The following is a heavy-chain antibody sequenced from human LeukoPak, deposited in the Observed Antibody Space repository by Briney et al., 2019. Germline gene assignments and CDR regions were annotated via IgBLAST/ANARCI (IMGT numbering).Heavy chain of an antibody. CDR2: IYYSGST. D-gene: IGHD2-21*02. CDR3: ARRVVTNMVWFDP. Sequence: PSETLSLTCIVSGGSISSSSYYWGWIRQPPGKGLEWIGSIYYSGSTYYNPSLTSRVTISVDTSKNQFSLKLSSVTAADTAVYYCARRVVTNMVWFDPWGQGTLVTVSS. V-gene: IGHV4-39*01. J-gene: IGHJ5*02. CDR1: GGSISSSSYY.